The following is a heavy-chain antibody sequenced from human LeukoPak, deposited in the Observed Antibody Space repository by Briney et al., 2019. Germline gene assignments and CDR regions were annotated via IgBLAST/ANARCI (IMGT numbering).Heavy chain of an antibody. CDR2: ISSSSNTI. Sequence: GGSLRLSCAASGFTSSSYSMNWVRQAPGKGLEWVSYISSSSNTIYYADSVKGRFTISRDNAKNSLYLQMNSLRAEDTALYYCNGCCSSASCYSDMDVWGQGTTVIVSS. CDR3: NGCCSSASCYSDMDV. CDR1: GFTSSSYS. V-gene: IGHV3-48*04. D-gene: IGHD2-2*02. J-gene: IGHJ6*02.